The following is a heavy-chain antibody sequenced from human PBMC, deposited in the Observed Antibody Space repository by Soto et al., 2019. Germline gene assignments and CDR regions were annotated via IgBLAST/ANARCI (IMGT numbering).Heavy chain of an antibody. CDR2: ISSSSSYI. CDR3: ARDLSFLQSGENWFDP. V-gene: IGHV3-21*01. Sequence: PGGSLRLSCAASGFTFSSYSMNWVRQAPGKGLEWVSSISSSSSYIYYADSVKGRFTISRDNAKNSLYLQMNSLRAEDTAVYYCARDLSFLQSGENWFDPWGQGTLVTVSS. J-gene: IGHJ5*02. CDR1: GFTFSSYS. D-gene: IGHD1-1*01.